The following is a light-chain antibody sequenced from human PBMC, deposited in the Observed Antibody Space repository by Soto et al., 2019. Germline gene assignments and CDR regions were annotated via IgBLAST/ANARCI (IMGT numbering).Light chain of an antibody. CDR3: QQYGSSPLT. V-gene: IGKV3-20*01. CDR2: GAS. J-gene: IGKJ4*01. Sequence: EIVLTHSLSILSLSPEERDNLSCRASQSVSSYLAWYQHKPGRAPRLLIYGASSRATGIPDRFSGSGSGTDFTLTISRLEPEDFAVYYCQQYGSSPLTFGGGTKVDI. CDR1: QSVSSY.